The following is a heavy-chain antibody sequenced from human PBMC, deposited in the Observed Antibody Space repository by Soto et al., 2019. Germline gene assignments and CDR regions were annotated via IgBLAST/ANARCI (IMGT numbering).Heavy chain of an antibody. J-gene: IGHJ4*02. CDR1: GGSISSGGYY. Sequence: QVQLQESGPGLVKPSQTLSLTCTVSGGSISSGGYYWSWIRQHPGKGLEWIGYIYYSGSTYYNPPHKSXXTXSXDTSTNQFSLKLSSVTAADTAVYYCAREALWLDTSNWGQGTLVTVSS. D-gene: IGHD5-18*01. CDR3: AREALWLDTSN. V-gene: IGHV4-31*03. CDR2: IYYSGST.